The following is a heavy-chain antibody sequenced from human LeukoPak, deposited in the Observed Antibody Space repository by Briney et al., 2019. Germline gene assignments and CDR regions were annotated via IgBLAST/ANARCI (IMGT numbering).Heavy chain of an antibody. CDR1: VYTFTSTG. Sequence: ASVKVSCKASVYTFTSTGICWVRQAPGQGLEWMGWVSAYNGNTNYAQKFRGRVTMTIDTSTNTAYMELRSLRSDDTAVYFCARDAPRWRNAFDFWGQGTMVTVSS. CDR2: VSAYNGNT. CDR3: ARDAPRWRNAFDF. J-gene: IGHJ3*01. V-gene: IGHV1-18*01. D-gene: IGHD4-23*01.